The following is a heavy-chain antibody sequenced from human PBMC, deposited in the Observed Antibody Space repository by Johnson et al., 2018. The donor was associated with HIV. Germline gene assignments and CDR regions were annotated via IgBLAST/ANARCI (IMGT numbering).Heavy chain of an antibody. D-gene: IGHD6-25*01. CDR3: ATIAAHGAAFDI. CDR1: GFTFDDYG. Sequence: LLVESGGGVVRPGGSLRLSCAASGFTFDDYGLTWVRQAQGKGLEWVSGISWNGGDTGYADSVRGRFTISRDNAKNSLYLQTNSLRPEDTAAYYCATIAAHGAAFDIWGQGTVVTVSS. V-gene: IGHV3-20*04. J-gene: IGHJ3*02. CDR2: ISWNGGDT.